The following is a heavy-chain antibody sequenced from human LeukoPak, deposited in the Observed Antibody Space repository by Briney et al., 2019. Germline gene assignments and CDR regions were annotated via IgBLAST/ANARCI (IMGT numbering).Heavy chain of an antibody. J-gene: IGHJ3*02. CDR1: GGSISSGGYY. CDR2: IYYSGST. D-gene: IGHD3-3*01. Sequence: PSQTLSLTCTASGGSISSGGYYWSWIRQRPGKGLEWIVYIYYSGSTNYNPSLKSRVTISVDTSKNQFPLKLSSVTAADTAVYYCARGFGGPKSTYYDFWSGPDAFDIWGQGTMVTVSS. V-gene: IGHV4-31*03. CDR3: ARGFGGPKSTYYDFWSGPDAFDI.